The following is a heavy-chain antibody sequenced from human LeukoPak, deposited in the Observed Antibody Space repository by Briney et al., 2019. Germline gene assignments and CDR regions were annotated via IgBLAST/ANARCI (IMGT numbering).Heavy chain of an antibody. CDR2: FSAYNGNT. CDR1: GYTFTSYG. Sequence: GASVKVSCKASGYTFTSYGISWVRQAPGQGLEWMGWFSAYNGNTNYAQKLQGRVTMTTDTSTSTAYMELRSLRSDDTAVYYCARDLKVEPPNYYYYMDVWGKGTTVTVSS. CDR3: ARDLKVEPPNYYYYMDV. J-gene: IGHJ6*03. D-gene: IGHD1-1*01. V-gene: IGHV1-18*01.